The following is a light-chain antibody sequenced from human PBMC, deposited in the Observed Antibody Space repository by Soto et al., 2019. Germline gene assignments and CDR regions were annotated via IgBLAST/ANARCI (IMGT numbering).Light chain of an antibody. V-gene: IGLV1-40*01. CDR1: ASNIGANYD. CDR2: GTS. Sequence: QSVLTQPPSVSGAPGQRVTISCTGGASNIGANYDVHWYQQLPGTAPKLLIYGTSNRPSGVPDRFSGSKSGTSASLAITGLQAEDEADYYCSSYTSSSTLCVFGTGTQLTVL. J-gene: IGLJ7*01. CDR3: SSYTSSSTLCV.